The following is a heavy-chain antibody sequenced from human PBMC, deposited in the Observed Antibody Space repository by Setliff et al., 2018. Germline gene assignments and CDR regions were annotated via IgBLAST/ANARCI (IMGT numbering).Heavy chain of an antibody. J-gene: IGHJ3*02. D-gene: IGHD6-25*01. CDR1: GLTFSRYW. CDR3: TRDWGAAGSTNAFDI. V-gene: IGHV3-74*01. Sequence: AGESLKISCAASGLTFSRYWMHWVRQSPGQGLVWVARINGDGSSTSYADSVEGRFTVSRDNAKNTLYLQINSLGVDDTAMYYCTRDWGAAGSTNAFDIWGQGTMVTVSS. CDR2: INGDGSST.